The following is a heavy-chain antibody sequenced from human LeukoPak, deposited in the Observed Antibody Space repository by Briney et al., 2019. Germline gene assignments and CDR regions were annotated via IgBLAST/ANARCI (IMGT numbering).Heavy chain of an antibody. CDR2: ISAYNGNT. CDR3: ARDVEEWELLRYFDY. J-gene: IGHJ4*02. D-gene: IGHD1-26*01. V-gene: IGHV1-18*01. CDR1: GYTFTSYG. Sequence: ASVKVSCKASGYTFTSYGISWVRQAPGQGLEWMGWISAYNGNTNYAQKLQGRVTTTTDTSTSTAYMELRSLRSDDTAVYYCARDVEEWELLRYFDYWGQGTLVTVSS.